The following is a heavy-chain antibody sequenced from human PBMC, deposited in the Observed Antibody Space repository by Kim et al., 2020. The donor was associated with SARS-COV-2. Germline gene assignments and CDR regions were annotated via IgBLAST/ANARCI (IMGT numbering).Heavy chain of an antibody. D-gene: IGHD6-6*01. CDR3: ARQPSYWFDP. V-gene: IGHV4-4*02. CDR1: GGSLNSHDYTW. Sequence: SETLSLTCAVSGGSLNSHDYTWWNWVRQPPGKGLEWIGEIHHGGRTNYNPSLKSRVTMSVDKSRNQFSLRLTSVTAADTAVYYCARQPSYWFDPWGQGTLVTVSS. J-gene: IGHJ5*02. CDR2: IHHGGRT.